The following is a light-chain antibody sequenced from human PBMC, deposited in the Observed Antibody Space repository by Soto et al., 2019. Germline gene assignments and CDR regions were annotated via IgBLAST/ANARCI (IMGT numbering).Light chain of an antibody. CDR1: QSISSW. J-gene: IGKJ4*01. CDR2: DAS. Sequence: DLQMTQSPSTLSASVGDRVTITCRASQSISSWLAWYQQKPGKAPKLLIYDASSLESGVPSRFSGSGSGTEFTLTISSLQPDDFATYYCQQYNSYLFGGGTKVEIK. CDR3: QQYNSYL. V-gene: IGKV1-5*01.